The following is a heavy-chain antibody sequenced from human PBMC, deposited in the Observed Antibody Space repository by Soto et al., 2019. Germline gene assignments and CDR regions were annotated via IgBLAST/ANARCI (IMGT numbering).Heavy chain of an antibody. J-gene: IGHJ3*02. CDR1: GFTFSSYA. D-gene: IGHD3-22*01. CDR2: ISGSGGST. CDR3: AKDIAYYYDSSGYLLGYDAFDI. V-gene: IGHV3-23*01. Sequence: PGGSLRLSCAASGFTFSSYAMSWVRQAPGKGQEWVSAISGSGGSTYYADSVKGRFTISRDNSKNTLYLKMKSLRAEDTAVYYCAKDIAYYYDSSGYLLGYDAFDIWGQGTMVNVSS.